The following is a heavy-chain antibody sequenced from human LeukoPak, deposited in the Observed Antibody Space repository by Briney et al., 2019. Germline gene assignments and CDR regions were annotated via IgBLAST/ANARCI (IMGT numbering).Heavy chain of an antibody. D-gene: IGHD3-16*02. CDR2: ISGSGGST. J-gene: IGHJ4*02. V-gene: IGHV3-23*01. Sequence: QAGGSLRLSCAASGFTFSSYAMSWVRQAPGKGLEWVSAISGSGGSTYYADSVKGRFTISRDNSKNTLDLRMNSLRAEDTAVYYCARGIVPTRWGQGTLVTVSS. CDR3: ARGIVPTR. CDR1: GFTFSSYA.